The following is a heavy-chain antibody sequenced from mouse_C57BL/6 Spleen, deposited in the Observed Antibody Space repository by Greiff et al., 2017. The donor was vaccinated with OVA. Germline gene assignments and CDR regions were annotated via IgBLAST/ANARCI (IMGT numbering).Heavy chain of an antibody. CDR3: ARYRTDYYAMDY. CDR1: GFTFTDYY. J-gene: IGHJ4*01. Sequence: EVKLEESGGGLVQPGGSLSLSCAASGFTFTDYYMSWVRQPPGKALEWLGFIRNKANGYTTEYSASVKGRFTISRDNSQSILYLQMNALRAEDSATYYCARYRTDYYAMDYWGQGTSVTVSS. V-gene: IGHV7-3*01. CDR2: IRNKANGYTT.